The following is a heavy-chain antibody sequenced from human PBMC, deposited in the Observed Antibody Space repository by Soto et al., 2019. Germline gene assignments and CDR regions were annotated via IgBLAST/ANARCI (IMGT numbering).Heavy chain of an antibody. CDR1: GFTFSSYA. CDR2: ISGSGGST. D-gene: IGHD3-22*01. Sequence: GGSLRLSCAASGFTFSSYAMSWVRQAPWKGLEWVSAISGSGGSTYYADSVKGRFTISRDNSKNTLYLQMNSLRAEDTAVYYCAKWDSCGYYSGVYYYYYGMDVWGQGTTVTVSS. V-gene: IGHV3-23*01. CDR3: AKWDSCGYYSGVYYYYYGMDV. J-gene: IGHJ6*02.